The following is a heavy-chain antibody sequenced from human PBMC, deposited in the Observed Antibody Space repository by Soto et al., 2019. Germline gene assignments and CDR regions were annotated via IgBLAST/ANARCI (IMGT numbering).Heavy chain of an antibody. V-gene: IGHV1-18*04. CDR2: ISAYNGNT. D-gene: IGHD5-12*01. CDR3: AADMVVATITGNYYYGMDV. CDR1: GYTFTGYY. J-gene: IGHJ6*02. Sequence: ASVKVSCKASGYTFTGYYMHWVRQAPGQGLEWMGWISAYNGNTNYAQKFQGRVTITADESTSTAYMELSSLRSEDTAVYYCAADMVVATITGNYYYGMDVWGQGTTVTVSS.